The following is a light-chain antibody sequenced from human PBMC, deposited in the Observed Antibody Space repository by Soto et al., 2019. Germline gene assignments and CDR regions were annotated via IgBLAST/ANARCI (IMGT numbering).Light chain of an antibody. CDR2: GAS. CDR3: QQYNNWPFT. V-gene: IGKV3-15*01. J-gene: IGKJ3*01. Sequence: EIVMTQSPATLSVSPGERATLSCRASQSVSSNLAWYQQKLGQAPRLLIYGASTRATGIPARFSGSGSGTECTLTISSLQSEDFAVYYCQQYNNWPFTFGTGTKVDIK. CDR1: QSVSSN.